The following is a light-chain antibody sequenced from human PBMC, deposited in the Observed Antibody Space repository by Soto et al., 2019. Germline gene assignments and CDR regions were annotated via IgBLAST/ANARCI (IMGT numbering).Light chain of an antibody. J-gene: IGLJ2*01. Sequence: QSVLTQPASVSGSPGQSITISCTGTSRDVGGYNSVSWYQQRPGKAPKLMIFEVSNRPSGVSNRFSGSKSGNTASLTISGLQAEDEAVYYCATWDSRLRALLFGGGTKLTVL. CDR2: EVS. CDR1: SRDVGGYNS. CDR3: ATWDSRLRALL. V-gene: IGLV2-14*03.